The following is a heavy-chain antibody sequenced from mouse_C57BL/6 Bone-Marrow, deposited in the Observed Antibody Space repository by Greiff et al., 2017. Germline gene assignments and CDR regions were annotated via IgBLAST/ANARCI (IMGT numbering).Heavy chain of an antibody. Sequence: QVTLKVSGPGILQPSQTLSLTCSFSGFSLSTFGMGVGWIRQPSGKGLEWLAHIWWDDDKYYNPALKSRLTISKDTSKNQVFLKLANVDTADTATYYCARIGGFITTVACVGVWGTGTTVTVSS. J-gene: IGHJ1*03. D-gene: IGHD1-1*01. CDR2: IWWDDDK. V-gene: IGHV8-8*01. CDR1: GFSLSTFGMG. CDR3: ARIGGFITTVACVGV.